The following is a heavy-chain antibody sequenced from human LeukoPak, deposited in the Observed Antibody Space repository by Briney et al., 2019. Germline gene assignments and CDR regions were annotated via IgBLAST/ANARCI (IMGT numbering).Heavy chain of an antibody. J-gene: IGHJ4*02. Sequence: GGSLRLSCAASGFTVSSNYMSWVRQAPGKGLEWVSVIYSGGSTYYADSVKGRFTISRDNSKNTLYLQMISLRAEDTAVYYCARGQFRFSDYDSSGFDYWGQGTLVTVSS. CDR1: GFTVSSNY. CDR3: ARGQFRFSDYDSSGFDY. CDR2: IYSGGST. D-gene: IGHD3-22*01. V-gene: IGHV3-66*01.